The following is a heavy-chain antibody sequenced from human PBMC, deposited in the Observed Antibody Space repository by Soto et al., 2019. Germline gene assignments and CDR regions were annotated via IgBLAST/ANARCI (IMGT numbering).Heavy chain of an antibody. D-gene: IGHD3-9*01. J-gene: IGHJ4*02. V-gene: IGHV3-21*01. CDR1: GFTFSSYS. CDR2: ISSSSSYI. Sequence: GGSLRLSCAASGFTFSSYSMNWVRQAPGKGLEWVSSISSSSSYIYYADSVKGRFTISGDNAKKSLYLQMNSLRAEDTAVYYCARDSFDFSRDDPFDYWGQGTLVTVSS. CDR3: ARDSFDFSRDDPFDY.